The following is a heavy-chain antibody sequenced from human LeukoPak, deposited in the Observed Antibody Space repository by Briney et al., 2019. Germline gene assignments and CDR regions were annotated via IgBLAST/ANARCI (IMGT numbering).Heavy chain of an antibody. CDR1: GYTFSSYD. Sequence: GASVKVSCKASGYTFSSYDFNWVRQATGQGLEWMGWMNPNSGGTNYAQKFQGRVTMTRDTSISTAYMELSRLRSDDTAVYYCVVDYDFWSGRYYYYYYMDVWGKGTTVTVSS. J-gene: IGHJ6*03. CDR2: MNPNSGGT. D-gene: IGHD3-3*01. CDR3: VVDYDFWSGRYYYYYYMDV. V-gene: IGHV1-2*02.